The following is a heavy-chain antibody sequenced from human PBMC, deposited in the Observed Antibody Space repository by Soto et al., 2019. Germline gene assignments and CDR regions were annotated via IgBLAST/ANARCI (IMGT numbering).Heavy chain of an antibody. D-gene: IGHD5-12*01. Sequence: GGSLRLSCTASGFTFGDYAMSWFRQAPGKGLEWVGFIRSKAYGGTTEYAASVKGRFTISRDDSKSIAYLQMNSLKTEDTAVYYCTRVEYSGEYELYFDYWGQGTLVTVSS. V-gene: IGHV3-49*03. CDR2: IRSKAYGGTT. J-gene: IGHJ4*02. CDR3: TRVEYSGEYELYFDY. CDR1: GFTFGDYA.